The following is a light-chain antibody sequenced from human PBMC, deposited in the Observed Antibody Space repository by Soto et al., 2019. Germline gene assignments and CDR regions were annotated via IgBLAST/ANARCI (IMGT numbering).Light chain of an antibody. CDR1: QSVNNNY. J-gene: IGKJ2*01. CDR2: GSS. CDR3: QQYGSSPPYT. V-gene: IGKV3-20*01. Sequence: EVALTQSQGTLSLSPGERATLSCRASQSVNNNYLAWYQQKPGQSPKLLIFGSSDRATGIPDRFSGSGSGTDFTLTISSLEPEDFAVYYCQQYGSSPPYTFGQGTKLEIK.